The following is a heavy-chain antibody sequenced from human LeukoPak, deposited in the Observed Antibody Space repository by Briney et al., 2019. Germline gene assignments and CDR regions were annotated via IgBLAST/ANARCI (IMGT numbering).Heavy chain of an antibody. CDR3: ARDRGVTIFGVAYWFDP. CDR2: INTNTGNP. J-gene: IGHJ5*02. Sequence: GASVKVSCTASGYTFTSYAMNWVRQAPGQGLEWMGWINTNTGNPTYAQGFTGRFVFSLDTSVSTAYLQISSLKAEDTAVYYCARDRGVTIFGVAYWFDPWGQGTLVTVSS. V-gene: IGHV7-4-1*02. CDR1: GYTFTSYA. D-gene: IGHD3-3*01.